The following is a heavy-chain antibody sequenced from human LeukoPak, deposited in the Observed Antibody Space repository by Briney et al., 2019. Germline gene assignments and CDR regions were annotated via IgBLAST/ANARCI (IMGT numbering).Heavy chain of an antibody. J-gene: IGHJ4*02. CDR3: AKDNPKYYFDY. CDR1: GFTFSNCG. V-gene: IGHV3-33*06. Sequence: GGSLRLSCAASGFTFSNCGMHWVRQAPGKGLEWVAVIWFDGSNKYYSDSVKGRFTISRDNSKNTLYLQMNSLRAEDTAVYYCAKDNPKYYFDYWGQGTLVTVSS. D-gene: IGHD1-14*01. CDR2: IWFDGSNK.